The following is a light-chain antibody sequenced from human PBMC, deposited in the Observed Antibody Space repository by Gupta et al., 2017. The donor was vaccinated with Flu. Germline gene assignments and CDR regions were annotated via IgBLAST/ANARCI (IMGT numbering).Light chain of an antibody. CDR2: KDT. Sequence: SDDLTQPPSVSVSPGQTARITCSGDALPKQFVYWYQQKPGQAPVLVIYKDTERPSGIPERFSGSTSGTTVTLTISGVQAEDEADYYCQGADSSETYVVFGGGTKLTVL. CDR3: QGADSSETYVV. J-gene: IGLJ2*01. CDR1: ALPKQF. V-gene: IGLV3-25*03.